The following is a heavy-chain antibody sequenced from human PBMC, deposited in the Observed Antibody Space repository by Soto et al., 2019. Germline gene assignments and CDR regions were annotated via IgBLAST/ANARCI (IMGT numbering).Heavy chain of an antibody. Sequence: QVQLQESGPGLVKPSQTLSLTCTVSGDSISSVHYYWRWIRQPPGKGLEWIGYIHYSGSTYQNQSLNSRVTMSVYTSKNQFSLKLRSVTDADTALYYCVRGYYYHSSAWPPGQWGQGTLVTVSS. V-gene: IGHV4-30-4*01. CDR2: IHYSGST. CDR1: GDSISSVHYY. D-gene: IGHD3-22*01. CDR3: VRGYYYHSSAWPPGQ. J-gene: IGHJ4*02.